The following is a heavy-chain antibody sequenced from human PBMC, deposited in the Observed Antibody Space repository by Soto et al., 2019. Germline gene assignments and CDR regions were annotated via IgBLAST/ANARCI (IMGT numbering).Heavy chain of an antibody. CDR3: ARSGASPVDYYYGMDV. CDR2: FIRIFGTA. D-gene: IGHD2-21*01. V-gene: IGHV1-69*14. J-gene: IGHJ6*02. CDR1: GSTFSSYA. Sequence: QVQLVQSGAEVKKPGSSVKVSCKASGSTFSSYAISWVRHAPGQGIEWMGGFIRIFGTANYAQKFQGRVTIAADNSTSTAYMELSSLRSEDTAVYYCARSGASPVDYYYGMDVWGQGTTVTISS.